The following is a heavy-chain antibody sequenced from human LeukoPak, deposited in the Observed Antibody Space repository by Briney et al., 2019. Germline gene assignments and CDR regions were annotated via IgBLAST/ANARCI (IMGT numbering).Heavy chain of an antibody. Sequence: GSSVKVSCKASGGTFSSYAISWVRQAPGQGLEWMGGIIPIFGTANYAQKFQGRVTMTRNTSISTAYMELSSLRSEDTAVYYCASNGENDYWGQGTLVSVST. CDR2: IIPIFGTA. J-gene: IGHJ4*02. CDR3: ASNGENDY. CDR1: GGTFSSYA. V-gene: IGHV1-69*05.